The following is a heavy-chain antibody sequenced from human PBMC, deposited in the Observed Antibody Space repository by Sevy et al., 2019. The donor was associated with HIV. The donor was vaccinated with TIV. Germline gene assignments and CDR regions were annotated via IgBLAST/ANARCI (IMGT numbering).Heavy chain of an antibody. Sequence: GGSLRLSCAASGFTFSSYSMNWVRQAPGKGLERVSFISGSSRTTYYADFMKGRITISRDNGKNSLYLQMHSLRDEDTAMYYCPRVQGDSSGYPSDHWGQGTLVTVSS. CDR3: PRVQGDSSGYPSDH. D-gene: IGHD3-22*01. CDR2: ISGSSRTT. V-gene: IGHV3-48*02. J-gene: IGHJ4*02. CDR1: GFTFSSYS.